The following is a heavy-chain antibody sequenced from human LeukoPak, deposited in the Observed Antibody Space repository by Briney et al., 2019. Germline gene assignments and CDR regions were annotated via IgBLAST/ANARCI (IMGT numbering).Heavy chain of an antibody. CDR1: GFTFSSYS. D-gene: IGHD3-10*01. J-gene: IGHJ4*02. CDR2: ISSSSSYI. CDR3: ARVEYYYGSGSYRVSDY. V-gene: IGHV3-21*01. Sequence: PGGSLTLSCAASGFTFSSYSMNWVRQAPGKRLEWASSISSSSSYIYYADSVKGRFTISRDNAKNSLYLQMNSLRAEDTAVYYCARVEYYYGSGSYRVSDYWGRGTLVTVSS.